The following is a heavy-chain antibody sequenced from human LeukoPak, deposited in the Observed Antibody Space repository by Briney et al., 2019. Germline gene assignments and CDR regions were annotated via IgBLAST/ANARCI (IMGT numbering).Heavy chain of an antibody. CDR1: GASISSSY. CDR2: IYYNGNT. Sequence: SGTLSLTFTVSGASISSSYWSWVRQPPGKRLEWIGFIYYNGNTNSNPSLKSRVTISADTSKNQFSLKLTSVTAADTAVYYCVRGNYDNRGYSNAFDIWGRGAMVTVSS. D-gene: IGHD3-22*01. V-gene: IGHV4-59*01. CDR3: VRGNYDNRGYSNAFDI. J-gene: IGHJ3*02.